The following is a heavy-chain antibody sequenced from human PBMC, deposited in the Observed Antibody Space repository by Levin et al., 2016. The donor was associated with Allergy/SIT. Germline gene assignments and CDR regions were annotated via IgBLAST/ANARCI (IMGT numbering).Heavy chain of an antibody. Sequence: GESLKISCAASGFSFSDYYMSWIRQAPGKGLEWVSYISNSGTTIYYADSVKGRFTISRDNAKNSLYLQMNSLRAEDTAVYYCARGLSGSYHTPFGYWGQGTLVSVSS. CDR2: ISNSGTTI. D-gene: IGHD1-26*01. J-gene: IGHJ4*02. V-gene: IGHV3-11*01. CDR1: GFSFSDYY. CDR3: ARGLSGSYHTPFGY.